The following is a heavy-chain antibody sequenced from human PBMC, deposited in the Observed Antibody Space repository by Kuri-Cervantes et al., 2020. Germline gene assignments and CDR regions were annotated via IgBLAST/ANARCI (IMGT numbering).Heavy chain of an antibody. Sequence: ASVKVSCKASGYTFTMNYIHWMRQAPGQGLEWMGIINPSDDSTTYAQNFQGRLTMTGDTSTTTVYMELSSLRSEDTAIYYCARDSRAVAGLSLDYWGPGTLVTVSS. CDR1: GYTFTMNY. V-gene: IGHV1-46*01. CDR3: ARDSRAVAGLSLDY. J-gene: IGHJ4*02. D-gene: IGHD6-19*01. CDR2: INPSDDST.